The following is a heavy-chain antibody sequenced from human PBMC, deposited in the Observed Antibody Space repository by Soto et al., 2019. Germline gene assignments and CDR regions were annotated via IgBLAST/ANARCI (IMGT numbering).Heavy chain of an antibody. CDR1: GGSISRYY. J-gene: IGHJ2*01. V-gene: IGHV4-4*07. Sequence: VQLQESGPGLVKPSETLSLTCTVSGGSISRYYWSWVRQPAGRGLEWIGRMISTGGTNYNPSLKSRVTMSIDTSTNQFSLNLTSVTAADTAFYYCAREGWDWYFDLWGRGTLVTVSP. CDR3: AREGWDWYFDL. CDR2: MISTGGT.